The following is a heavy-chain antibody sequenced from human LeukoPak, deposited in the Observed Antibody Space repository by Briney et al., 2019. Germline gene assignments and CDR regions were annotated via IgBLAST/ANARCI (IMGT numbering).Heavy chain of an antibody. J-gene: IGHJ1*01. D-gene: IGHD6-19*01. CDR3: AKDIHSGWSAESFQH. CDR2: ISGSGGST. V-gene: IGHV3-23*01. Sequence: PGGSLRLSCAASGFTFSSYAMSWVRQAPGKGLEWVSAISGSGGSTYYADSVKGRFTISRDNSKNTLYLQMNSLRAEDTAVYYCAKDIHSGWSAESFQHWGQGTLVTVSS. CDR1: GFTFSSYA.